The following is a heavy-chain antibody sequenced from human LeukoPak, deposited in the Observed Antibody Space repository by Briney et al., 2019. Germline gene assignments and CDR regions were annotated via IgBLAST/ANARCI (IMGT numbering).Heavy chain of an antibody. CDR1: GFTVSSNY. D-gene: IGHD3-3*01. CDR3: ARNSGGFWSGYYVRFDP. CDR2: IYSGGST. J-gene: IGHJ5*02. V-gene: IGHV3-53*01. Sequence: GGSLRLSCAASGFTVSSNYMSWVRQAPGKGLEWVSVIYSGGSTYYADSVKGRFTISRDNSKNTLYLQMNSLRAEDTAVYYCARNSGGFWSGYYVRFDPWGQGTLVTVSS.